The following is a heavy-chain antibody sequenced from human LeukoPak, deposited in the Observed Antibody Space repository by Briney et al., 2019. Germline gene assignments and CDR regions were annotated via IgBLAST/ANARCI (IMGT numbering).Heavy chain of an antibody. Sequence: GSLRLSCAASGFTFSSYAMSWVRQAPGKGLEWIGSIYYSGSTYYDPSLKSRVTISVDTSKNQFSLKLSSVTAADTAVYYCARDFSPYYDFWSGYYTQKRGGLDYWGQGTLVTVSS. V-gene: IGHV4-39*07. CDR3: ARDFSPYYDFWSGYYTQKRGGLDY. D-gene: IGHD3-3*01. J-gene: IGHJ4*02. CDR1: GFTFSSYA. CDR2: IYYSGST.